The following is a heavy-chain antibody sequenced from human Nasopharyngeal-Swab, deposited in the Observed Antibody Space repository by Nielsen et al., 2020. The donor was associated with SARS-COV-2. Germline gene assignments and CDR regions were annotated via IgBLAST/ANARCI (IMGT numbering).Heavy chain of an antibody. J-gene: IGHJ6*03. CDR3: ARVNNGGGIVPASYSFFMDV. D-gene: IGHD2-2*01. V-gene: IGHV4-34*01. CDR1: GASFSGYH. CDR2: ITRSGNT. Sequence: SETLSLTCSLNGASFSGYHWGWIRQSPGKRLEWIGDITRSGNTNYNPALTSRVIMSVATSKDEFSLKLNSVTAADTAIYFCARVNNGGGIVPASYSFFMDVWGKGTSVAVSS.